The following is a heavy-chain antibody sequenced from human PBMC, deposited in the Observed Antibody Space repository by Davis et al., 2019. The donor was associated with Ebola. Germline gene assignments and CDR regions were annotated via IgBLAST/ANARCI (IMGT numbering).Heavy chain of an antibody. V-gene: IGHV1-18*01. J-gene: IGHJ6*02. D-gene: IGHD3-9*01. CDR3: ARDLSDIFFYGMDV. CDR1: GYTFTTYG. CDR2: ISAYNGNT. Sequence: ASVKVSCKASGYTFTTYGISWVRQAPGQGLVWMGWISAYNGNTNYAQKLQGRVTITTDTSTSTAYMELRSLRSDDTAVYYCARDLSDIFFYGMDVWGQGTTVTVAS.